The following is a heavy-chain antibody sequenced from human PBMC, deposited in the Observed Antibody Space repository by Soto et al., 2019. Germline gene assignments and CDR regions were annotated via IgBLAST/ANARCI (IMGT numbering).Heavy chain of an antibody. CDR1: GFTFSSYA. CDR3: AKVWLAARRFDY. J-gene: IGHJ4*02. Sequence: GGSLRLSCAASGFTFSSYAMSWVRQAPGKGLEWVSVISGSGGSTYYADSVKGRFTISRDNSKNTLYLQMNSLRAEDTAVYYCAKVWLAARRFDYWGQGTLVTVSS. CDR2: ISGSGGST. D-gene: IGHD6-6*01. V-gene: IGHV3-23*01.